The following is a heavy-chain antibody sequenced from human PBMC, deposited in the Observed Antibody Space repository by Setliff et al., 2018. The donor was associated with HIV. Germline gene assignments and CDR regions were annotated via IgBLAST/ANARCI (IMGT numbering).Heavy chain of an antibody. CDR2: IYYSGST. CDR1: GASISSTSYY. J-gene: IGHJ3*02. Sequence: SETLSLTCTVSGASISSTSYYWGWIRKPPGKGLEWIGSIYYSGSTYYNPSLKSRVTISVDTSKNQFSLKLSSVTAADTAVFYCARHYGGNLDAFDIWGRGTMVTVSS. D-gene: IGHD4-17*01. V-gene: IGHV4-39*01. CDR3: ARHYGGNLDAFDI.